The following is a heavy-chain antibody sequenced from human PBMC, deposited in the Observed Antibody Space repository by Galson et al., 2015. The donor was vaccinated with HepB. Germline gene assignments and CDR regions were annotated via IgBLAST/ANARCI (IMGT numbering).Heavy chain of an antibody. CDR1: GFTFSSYA. CDR2: ISYDGSNK. J-gene: IGHJ5*02. V-gene: IGHV3-30-3*01. D-gene: IGHD6-19*01. Sequence: SLRLSCAASGFTFSSYAMHWVRQAPGKGLEWVAVISYDGSNKYYADSVKGRFTISRDNSKNTLYLQMNSLRAEDTAVYYYARDQAVADYNWFDPWGQGTLVTVFS. CDR3: ARDQAVADYNWFDP.